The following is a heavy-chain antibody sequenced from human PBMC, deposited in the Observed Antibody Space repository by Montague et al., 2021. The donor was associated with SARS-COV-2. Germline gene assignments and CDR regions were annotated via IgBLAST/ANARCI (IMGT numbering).Heavy chain of an antibody. D-gene: IGHD3/OR15-3a*01. CDR2: ASYSGST. CDR3: AGHTRTGVIGNYFDP. Sequence: SETLSLTCTVSDGSFSSGVYGWWGWIRQPPGKGLQWIGSASYSGSTTHHPSHKHRATVSVDTSGSQFYLRLHSVTATNTAVYYCAGHTRTGVIGNYFDPWGQGTLVTVSS. J-gene: IGHJ4*02. CDR1: DGSFSSGVYGW. V-gene: IGHV4-39*01.